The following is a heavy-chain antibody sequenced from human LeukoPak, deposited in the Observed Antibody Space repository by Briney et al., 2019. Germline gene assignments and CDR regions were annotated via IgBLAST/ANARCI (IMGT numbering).Heavy chain of an antibody. Sequence: SETLSLTCAVSGYSISSGYYWGWIRQPPGKGLEWIGTIYHSETIYYNPSLKSRVTISVDTSKNQFSLKLSSVTAADTAVYYCARGWSYPYYFDYWGQGTLVTVSS. D-gene: IGHD1-26*01. CDR1: GYSISSGYY. V-gene: IGHV4-38-2*01. CDR2: IYHSETI. J-gene: IGHJ4*02. CDR3: ARGWSYPYYFDY.